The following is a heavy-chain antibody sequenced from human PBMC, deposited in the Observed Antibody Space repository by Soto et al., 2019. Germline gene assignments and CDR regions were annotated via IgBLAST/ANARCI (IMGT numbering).Heavy chain of an antibody. Sequence: GGSLRLSCAASGFTFSSYSMNWVRQAPGKGLEWVSYISSSSTIYYADSVKGRFTISRDNAKNSLYLQMNSLRAEDTAVYYCARVDSTQYYDILTGSHDAFDIWGQGTMVTVSS. CDR3: ARVDSTQYYDILTGSHDAFDI. J-gene: IGHJ3*02. V-gene: IGHV3-48*01. D-gene: IGHD3-9*01. CDR2: ISSSSTI. CDR1: GFTFSSYS.